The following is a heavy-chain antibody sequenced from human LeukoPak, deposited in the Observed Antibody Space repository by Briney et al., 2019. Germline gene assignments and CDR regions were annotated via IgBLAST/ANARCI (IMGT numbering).Heavy chain of an antibody. Sequence: ASVKVSCKASGYTFTSYDINWVRQATGQGLEWMGWMNPNSGNTGYAQKFQGRVTMTRNTSISTAYMELSSLRSEDTAVYYCARALSTFRLGYCSSTSCYALGYWGQGTLVTVSS. V-gene: IGHV1-8*01. CDR2: MNPNSGNT. J-gene: IGHJ4*02. CDR1: GYTFTSYD. D-gene: IGHD2-2*01. CDR3: ARALSTFRLGYCSSTSCYALGY.